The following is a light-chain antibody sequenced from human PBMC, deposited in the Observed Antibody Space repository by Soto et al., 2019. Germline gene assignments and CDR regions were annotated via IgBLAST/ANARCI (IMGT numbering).Light chain of an antibody. CDR2: DAS. CDR3: QQYNNYLTWT. J-gene: IGKJ1*01. V-gene: IGKV1-5*01. Sequence: DLQMTQSPSTLSASVGDRVTITCRASQSISRWLAWYQQRPGKAPKVLIFDASILESGVPSRFSGSGFGTEFTLTISSLQPDDFATYYCQQYNNYLTWTFGQGTKVEVK. CDR1: QSISRW.